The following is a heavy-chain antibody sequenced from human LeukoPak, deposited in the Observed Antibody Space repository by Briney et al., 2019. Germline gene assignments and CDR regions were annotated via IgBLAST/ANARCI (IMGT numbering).Heavy chain of an antibody. CDR2: ISGSGGST. CDR3: AKDQPTYYYDSSGLIFDY. V-gene: IGHV3-23*01. CDR1: GFTFSSYA. Sequence: GSLRLSCAASGFTFSSYAMSWVRQAPGKGLEWVSAISGSGGSTYYADSVKGRFTISRDNSKNTLCLQMNSLRAEDTAVYYCAKDQPTYYYDSSGLIFDYWGQGTLVTVSS. J-gene: IGHJ4*02. D-gene: IGHD3-22*01.